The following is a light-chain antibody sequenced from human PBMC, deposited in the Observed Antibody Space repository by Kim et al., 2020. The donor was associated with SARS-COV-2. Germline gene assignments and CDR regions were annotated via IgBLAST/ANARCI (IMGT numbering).Light chain of an antibody. V-gene: IGKV1-5*03. CDR2: RAS. Sequence: DIQMTQTPSTLFASVGDRVTITCRASESISSSLAWYQQRPGKAPRLLIYRASNLQSGVPSRFSGFGAGTDFTLTISSLQPDDFATYYCQQYNIDSRTFGRGTKVDIK. CDR3: QQYNIDSRT. J-gene: IGKJ4*02. CDR1: ESISSS.